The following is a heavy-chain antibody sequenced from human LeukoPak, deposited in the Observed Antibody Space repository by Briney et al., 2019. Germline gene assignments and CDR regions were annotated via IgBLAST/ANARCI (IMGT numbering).Heavy chain of an antibody. D-gene: IGHD2-15*01. V-gene: IGHV1-69*04. J-gene: IGHJ4*02. CDR3: ARVQGGYCSGGSCPKTTPFDY. Sequence: SVKVSCKASGGTFSSYAISWVRQAPGQGLEWMGRIIPILGIANYAQKFQGRVTITADKSTSTAYMELSSLRSEDTAVYYCARVQGGYCSGGSCPKTTPFDYWGQRTLVTVSS. CDR1: GGTFSSYA. CDR2: IIPILGIA.